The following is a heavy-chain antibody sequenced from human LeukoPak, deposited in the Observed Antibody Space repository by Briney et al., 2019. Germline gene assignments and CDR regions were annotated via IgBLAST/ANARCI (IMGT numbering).Heavy chain of an antibody. Sequence: GGSLRLSCAASGFSFSSYWMSWVRQAPGKGLEWVADIKQDGTEKYYVDSVKGRFTISRDNAKNSLYLQMTSLRAEDTAVYYCARLYVERRCFDCWGQGTLVTVSS. CDR3: ARLYVERRCFDC. J-gene: IGHJ4*02. V-gene: IGHV3-7*01. D-gene: IGHD1-1*01. CDR2: IKQDGTEK. CDR1: GFSFSSYW.